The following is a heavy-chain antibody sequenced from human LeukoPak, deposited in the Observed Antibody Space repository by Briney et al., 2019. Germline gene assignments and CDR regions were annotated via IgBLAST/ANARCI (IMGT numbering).Heavy chain of an antibody. CDR1: GGTFISYT. V-gene: IGHV1-46*01. CDR3: ARESNLPTGYYDILTGYSLFDY. D-gene: IGHD3-9*01. J-gene: IGHJ4*02. Sequence: ASVKVSCKASGGTFISYTISWVRQAPGQGLEWMGIINPSGGSTSYAQKFQGRVTMTRDTSTSTVYMELSSQRSEDTAVYYCARESNLPTGYYDILTGYSLFDYWGQGTLVTVSS. CDR2: INPSGGST.